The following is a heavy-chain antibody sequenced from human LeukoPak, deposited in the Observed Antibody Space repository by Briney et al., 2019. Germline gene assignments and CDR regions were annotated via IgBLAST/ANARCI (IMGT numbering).Heavy chain of an antibody. CDR1: GYTFTGYY. D-gene: IGHD5-18*01. CDR3: ARGRRPAMVTDWFDP. Sequence: GASVKVSCKASGYTFTGYYMHWVRQAPGQGLEWMGWINPNSGGTNYAQKFQGRVTMTRDTSISTAYMELSRLRSDDTAVYYCARGRRPAMVTDWFDPWGQGTLVTVSS. V-gene: IGHV1-2*02. J-gene: IGHJ5*02. CDR2: INPNSGGT.